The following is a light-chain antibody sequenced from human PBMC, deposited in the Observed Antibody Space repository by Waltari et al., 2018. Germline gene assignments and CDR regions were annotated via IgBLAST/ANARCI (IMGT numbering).Light chain of an antibody. CDR2: KAS. CDR3: QQYNKYPLT. V-gene: IGKV1-5*03. CDR1: QSIENW. J-gene: IGKJ4*01. Sequence: DVQMTQSPSTLSASVGDRVTITCRASQSIENWLAWYQQKPGRAPKLLIYKASTLQSGVPSRFSGSESGTEFSLTISSLQPDDFATYYCQQYNKYPLTFGGGTKVEI.